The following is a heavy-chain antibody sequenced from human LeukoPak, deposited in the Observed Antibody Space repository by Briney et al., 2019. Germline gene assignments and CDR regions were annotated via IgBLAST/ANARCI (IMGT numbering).Heavy chain of an antibody. J-gene: IGHJ4*02. CDR1: GGSTSSSNW. D-gene: IGHD5-12*01. CDR3: ASSWISNRPFDY. V-gene: IGHV4-4*02. CDR2: IYHSGST. Sequence: SGTLSLTCAVSGGSTSSSNWWSWVRPPPGKGLGWIGEIYHSGSTNYNPSLKSRVTISVDKSKNQFSLKLSSVTAADTAVYYCASSWISNRPFDYWGQGTLVTVSS.